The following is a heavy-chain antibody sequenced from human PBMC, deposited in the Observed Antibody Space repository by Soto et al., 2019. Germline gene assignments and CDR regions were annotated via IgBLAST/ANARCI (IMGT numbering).Heavy chain of an antibody. CDR1: GYSFTSYG. D-gene: IGHD2-15*01. J-gene: IGHJ6*02. CDR3: ARDTYIVVVSPVTDFYHFGLGA. Sequence: GASVKVSCKASGYSFTSYGISWVRQAPGQGLEWVAWINSYSGKPTYAQKFQGRVNVTADTSTATAYMELRSLTSDDTAIYYCARDTYIVVVSPVTDFYHFGLGAWGQGTTVTVSS. V-gene: IGHV1-18*04. CDR2: INSYSGKP.